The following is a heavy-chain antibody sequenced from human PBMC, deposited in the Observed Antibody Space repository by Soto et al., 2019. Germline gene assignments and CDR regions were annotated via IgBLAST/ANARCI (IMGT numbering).Heavy chain of an antibody. J-gene: IGHJ6*02. CDR3: TRHVGAIFGVVIINYYGLDA. CDR2: IYYSGST. CDR1: GASISSNDYY. Sequence: SETLSLTCTVSGASISSNDYYWGWIRQPPGKGLEWIGSIYYSGSTYYNPSLKSRVTISVDASKNQLSLTLNSVTAADTAVYFCTRHVGAIFGVVIINYYGLDAWGQGTTVTVSS. V-gene: IGHV4-39*01. D-gene: IGHD3-3*01.